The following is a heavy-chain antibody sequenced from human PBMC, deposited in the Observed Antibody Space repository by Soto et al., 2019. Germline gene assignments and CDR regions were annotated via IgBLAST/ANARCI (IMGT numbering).Heavy chain of an antibody. Sequence: EVQLVESGGGLVQPGGSLRLSCAASGFTLSSYDIHWVRQATGEGLAWVSGIGSGGDTHYADSVKGRFIISREDGKNSLYLQMTTLKVGATAVYYCTRKTPPTGMEVWGQGATVTVSS. D-gene: IGHD3-9*01. J-gene: IGHJ6*02. CDR2: IGSGGDT. V-gene: IGHV3-13*01. CDR1: GFTLSSYD. CDR3: TRKTPPTGMEV.